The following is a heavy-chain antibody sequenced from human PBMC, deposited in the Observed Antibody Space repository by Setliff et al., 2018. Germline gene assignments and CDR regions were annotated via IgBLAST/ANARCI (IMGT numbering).Heavy chain of an antibody. CDR1: GYSFTDYW. J-gene: IGHJ3*02. V-gene: IGHV5-51*01. Sequence: PGESLKISCKGSGYSFTDYWIGWVRQMPGEGLEWMGIIHPSNSDTVYSPSFQGQVTISADRSFTTAYLQWSSLKASDTAIYYCARNRVALYDAFDIWGQGTMVTVSS. D-gene: IGHD5-12*01. CDR2: IHPSNSDT. CDR3: ARNRVALYDAFDI.